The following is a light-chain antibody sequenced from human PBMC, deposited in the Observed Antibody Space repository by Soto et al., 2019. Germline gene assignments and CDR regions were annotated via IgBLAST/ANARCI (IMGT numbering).Light chain of an antibody. CDR2: ATS. J-gene: IGKJ4*01. CDR1: QSVGNN. V-gene: IGKV3-15*01. Sequence: EIVLTQSPATLSVSPGERATLSCRASQSVGNNFAWYQQKPGQAPRLLIFATSTRATGVPARFSGSGSGTEFTLTISSLQSEDFAVYYCQQYGDWPLTLGGGAKVAIE. CDR3: QQYGDWPLT.